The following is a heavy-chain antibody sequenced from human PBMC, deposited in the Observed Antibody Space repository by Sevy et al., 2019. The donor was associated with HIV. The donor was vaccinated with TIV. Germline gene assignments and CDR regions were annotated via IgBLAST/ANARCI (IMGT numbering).Heavy chain of an antibody. V-gene: IGHV3-7*01. CDR3: ARCHPDNYYHDGAVYYGLLFDH. Sequence: GGSLRLSCAASGFTFGDYWLPWVPQVPGKGLEWVAKKKQGGSETYYADSVKGRFSISKDNAKNSLYLQMISLRAEDTAVYYCARCHPDNYYHDGAVYYGLLFDHWGQGALVTVSS. CDR2: KKQGGSET. D-gene: IGHD3-9*01. CDR1: GFTFGDYW. J-gene: IGHJ4*02.